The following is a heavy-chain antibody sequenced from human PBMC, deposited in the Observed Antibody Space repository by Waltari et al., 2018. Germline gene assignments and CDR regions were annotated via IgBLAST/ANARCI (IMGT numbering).Heavy chain of an antibody. D-gene: IGHD2-2*01. Sequence: QVQLVQSGAEVKKPGASVKVSCKASGYTFTEYYIHWVRQAPGQGLEWMGWISPNSGETKFAQRFQGRVTMTRDTSISTAYMELSRLTSDDTAVYYCARGSRYCASTTCPSSAFDVWGQGTTVTVSS. CDR2: ISPNSGET. CDR3: ARGSRYCASTTCPSSAFDV. CDR1: GYTFTEYY. V-gene: IGHV1-2*02. J-gene: IGHJ6*02.